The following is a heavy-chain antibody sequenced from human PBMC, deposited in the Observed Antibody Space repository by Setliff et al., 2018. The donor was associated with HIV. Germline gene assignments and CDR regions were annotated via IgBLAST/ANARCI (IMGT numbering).Heavy chain of an antibody. J-gene: IGHJ5*02. CDR1: GGSISSSNW. V-gene: IGHV4-4*02. CDR2: IYHSGSA. D-gene: IGHD6-13*01. Sequence: LSLTCAVSGGSISSSNWWSWVRQPPGKGLGWIGEIYHSGSANYNPSLKSRVIISIDKSKNKFSLKVSSVTAADTAVYYCARILVAAAGTGFDPWGQGILVTVSS. CDR3: ARILVAAAGTGFDP.